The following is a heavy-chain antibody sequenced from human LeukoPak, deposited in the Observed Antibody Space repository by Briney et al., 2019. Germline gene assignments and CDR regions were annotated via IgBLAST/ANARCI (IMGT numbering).Heavy chain of an antibody. CDR2: INPSGGST. J-gene: IGHJ4*02. CDR3: ARDAGNFNWWRTIDY. V-gene: IGHV1-46*01. D-gene: IGHD3-9*01. Sequence: ASVKVSCKASGYTFTSYYMHWVRQAPGQGLEWMGIINPSGGSTSYAQKFQGRVTMTRDTSTSTVYMELSSLRSEDTAVYYCARDAGNFNWWRTIDYWGQGTLVTVSS. CDR1: GYTFTSYY.